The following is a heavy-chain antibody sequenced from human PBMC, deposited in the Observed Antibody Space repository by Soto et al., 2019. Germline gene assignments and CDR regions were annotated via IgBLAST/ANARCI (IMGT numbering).Heavy chain of an antibody. D-gene: IGHD3-10*02. Sequence: SETLSLTCTVSGGSISSYYWSWIRQPPGKGLEWIGYIYYSGSTNYNPSLTSRVTISVDTSKNQFSLKLSSVTAADTAVYYCAGALCCDYWGQGTLVTVSS. J-gene: IGHJ4*02. V-gene: IGHV4-59*01. CDR3: AGALCCDY. CDR1: GGSISSYY. CDR2: IYYSGST.